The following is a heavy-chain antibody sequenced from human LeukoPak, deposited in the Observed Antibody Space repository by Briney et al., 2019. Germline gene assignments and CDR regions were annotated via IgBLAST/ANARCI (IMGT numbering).Heavy chain of an antibody. CDR3: AKYTGGDYFDSGKRYYFDQ. D-gene: IGHD3-9*01. V-gene: IGHV1-8*01. J-gene: IGHJ4*02. Sequence: ASVKVSCKASGYTFTSYDINWVRQATGQGLEWMGGMNPNSGNTGPAQKFQGRITMTRNTSTSTAYMELSSLRPEDTAVYYCAKYTGGDYFDSGKRYYFDQWGQGTPVTVSS. CDR1: GYTFTSYD. CDR2: MNPNSGNT.